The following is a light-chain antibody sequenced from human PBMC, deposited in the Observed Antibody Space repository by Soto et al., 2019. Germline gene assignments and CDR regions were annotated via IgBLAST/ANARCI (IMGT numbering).Light chain of an antibody. V-gene: IGKV3-15*01. CDR3: QQYNNWPPIT. CDR2: GAS. Sequence: EIVMTQSPATLSVSPGERATLSCRASQSVSGNLAWYQQKPGQAPRLLIYGASTRATGIPARFSGSRSGTEFTLTITSLQSEDFAVYYCQQYNNWPPITFGQGTRVEIK. CDR1: QSVSGN. J-gene: IGKJ5*01.